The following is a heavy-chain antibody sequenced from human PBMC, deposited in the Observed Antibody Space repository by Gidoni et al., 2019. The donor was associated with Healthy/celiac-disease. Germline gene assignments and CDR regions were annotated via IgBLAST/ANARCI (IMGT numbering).Heavy chain of an antibody. Sequence: EVQLVESGGGLVKPGGSLRLSCAASGFTFSSYSMNWVRQAPGKGLDWVSSISSSSSYIYYADSVKGRFTISRDNAKNSLYLQMNSLRAEDTAVYYCASYTYYYDSSGYYYDYWGQGTLVTVSS. CDR3: ASYTYYYDSSGYYYDY. CDR1: GFTFSSYS. D-gene: IGHD3-22*01. CDR2: ISSSSSYI. V-gene: IGHV3-21*01. J-gene: IGHJ4*02.